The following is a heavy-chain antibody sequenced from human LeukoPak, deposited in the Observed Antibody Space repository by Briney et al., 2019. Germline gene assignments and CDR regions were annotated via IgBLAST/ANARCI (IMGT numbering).Heavy chain of an antibody. J-gene: IGHJ3*02. D-gene: IGHD3-10*01. V-gene: IGHV3-11*01. CDR3: ARGLLLRTERQAFDI. CDR2: ISSSGSTI. Sequence: GGYLRLSCAASGFTFSDYYMSWIRQAPGKGLEWVSYISSSGSTIYYADSVKGRFTISRDNAKNSLYLQMNSLRAEDTAVYYCARGLLLRTERQAFDIWGQGTMVTVSS. CDR1: GFTFSDYY.